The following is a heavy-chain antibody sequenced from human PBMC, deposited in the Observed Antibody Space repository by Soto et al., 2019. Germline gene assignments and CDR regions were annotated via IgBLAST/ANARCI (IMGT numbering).Heavy chain of an antibody. V-gene: IGHV3-23*01. J-gene: IGHJ1*01. CDR2: ISGSGGST. CDR1: GFTFSSYA. D-gene: IGHD6-13*01. Sequence: PGGSLRLSCAASGFTFSSYAMSWVRQAPGKGLEWVSAISGSGGSTYYADSVKGRFTISRDNSKNTLYPQMNSLRAEDTAVYYCAKERDEQLVTEYFQHWGQGTLVTVSS. CDR3: AKERDEQLVTEYFQH.